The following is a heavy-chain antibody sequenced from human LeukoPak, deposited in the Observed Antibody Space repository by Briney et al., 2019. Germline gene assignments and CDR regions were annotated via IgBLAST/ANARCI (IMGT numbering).Heavy chain of an antibody. CDR1: GFTFSSYW. J-gene: IGHJ4*02. V-gene: IGHV3-74*01. CDR3: TTDRSVGPTAY. D-gene: IGHD1-1*01. CDR2: INTDGSST. Sequence: GGSLRLSCAASGFTFSSYWMHWVRQAPGKGLVWVSRINTDGSSTSYADSVKGRFTISRDNAKNTLYLQMNSLKTEDTAVYYCTTDRSVGPTAYWGQGTLVTVSS.